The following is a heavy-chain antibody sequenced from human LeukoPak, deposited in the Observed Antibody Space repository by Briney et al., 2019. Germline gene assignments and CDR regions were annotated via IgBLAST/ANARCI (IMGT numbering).Heavy chain of an antibody. J-gene: IGHJ4*02. V-gene: IGHV1-69*01. CDR2: IIPIFGTA. CDR3: AREIFGVVTTPFDY. Sequence: GASVKVSCKASGGTFSSYAISWVRQAPGQGLEWMGAIIPIFGTANYAQKFQGRVTITADESTSTAYMELSSLRSEDTAVYYCAREIFGVVTTPFDYWGQGTLVTVSS. CDR1: GGTFSSYA. D-gene: IGHD3-3*01.